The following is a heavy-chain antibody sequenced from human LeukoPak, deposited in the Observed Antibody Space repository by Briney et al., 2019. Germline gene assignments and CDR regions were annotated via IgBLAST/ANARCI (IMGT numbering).Heavy chain of an antibody. CDR1: GYTFSGNY. CDR3: ARGGSSSGSYYYGVDA. CDR2: INPNSGDT. V-gene: IGHV1-2*02. D-gene: IGHD3-10*01. Sequence: ASVSVSCKTSGYTFSGNYIYWVRQAPGQGLEWMGWINPNSGDTNYAQKFQGRVTMTRGTSISTAYMDLSSLISDDTAVYYCARGGSSSGSYYYGVDAWGQGTTVTVSS. J-gene: IGHJ6*02.